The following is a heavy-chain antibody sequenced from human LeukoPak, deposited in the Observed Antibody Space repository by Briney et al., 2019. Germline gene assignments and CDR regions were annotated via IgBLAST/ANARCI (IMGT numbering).Heavy chain of an antibody. CDR1: GGSISSGAYY. CDR3: ARESSYDSWDY. V-gene: IGHV4-61*08. J-gene: IGHJ4*02. CDR2: IYYSGST. Sequence: PSETLSLTCTVSGGSISSGAYYWSWIRQPPGKGLEWIGYIYYSGSTNYNPSLKSRVTISVDTSKNQFSLKLSSVTAADTAVYYCARESSYDSWDYWGQGTLVTVSS. D-gene: IGHD3-3*01.